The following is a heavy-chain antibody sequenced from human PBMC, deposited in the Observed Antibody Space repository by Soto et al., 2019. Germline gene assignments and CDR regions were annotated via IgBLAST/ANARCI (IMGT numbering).Heavy chain of an antibody. J-gene: IGHJ4*02. D-gene: IGHD4-17*01. CDR2: ISYDGSNK. V-gene: IGHV3-30*19. CDR3: ARKNYGGNSALDY. CDR1: GFTFSSYG. Sequence: QVQLVESGGGVVQPGRSLRLSCAASGFTFSSYGMHWVRQAPGKGLEWVAVISYDGSNKYYADSVKGRFTISRDNSKNTLYLQMNSLRAEDTAVYYCARKNYGGNSALDYWGQGTLVTVSS.